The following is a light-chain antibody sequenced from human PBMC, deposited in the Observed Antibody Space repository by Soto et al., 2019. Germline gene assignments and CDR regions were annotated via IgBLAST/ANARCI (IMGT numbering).Light chain of an antibody. CDR3: QQYNNPWT. J-gene: IGKJ1*01. V-gene: IGKV1-5*01. CDR2: GAS. CDR1: RSISNW. Sequence: DIQLTQSPSTLSASVGDRVTITCRASRSISNWLAWYQQKPGKAPKLLIYGASTLQSGVPSRFSGSGSGTEFTLTISGLQPVDFATYYCQQYNNPWTFGQGTKVDIK.